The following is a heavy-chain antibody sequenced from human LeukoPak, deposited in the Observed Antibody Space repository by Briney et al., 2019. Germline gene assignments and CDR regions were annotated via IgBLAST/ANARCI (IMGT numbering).Heavy chain of an antibody. CDR1: GFPFSDYG. J-gene: IGHJ4*02. Sequence: PGTSLRLSCAASGFPFSDYGMYWVRQAPGKGLEWLAVISHDGSDKYYADSVKGRITISRDNSMNTLYLQMNSLRAEDTAVYYCARETGVWGSYRPFDYWGQGTLVTVSS. D-gene: IGHD3-16*02. CDR3: ARETGVWGSYRPFDY. V-gene: IGHV3-30*03. CDR2: ISHDGSDK.